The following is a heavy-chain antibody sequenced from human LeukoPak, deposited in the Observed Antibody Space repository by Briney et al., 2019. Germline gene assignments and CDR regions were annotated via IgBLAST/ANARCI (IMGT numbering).Heavy chain of an antibody. J-gene: IGHJ3*02. CDR2: SSAYNGDI. CDR3: ARDVVAGVDAFDI. D-gene: IGHD5-12*01. V-gene: IGHV1-18*01. Sequence: ASVKVSCRASGYTFTSFGVSWVRQAPGQGLEWMGWSSAYNGDINYAQKLQGRVTMTTDTSTSTAYMELRSLRSDDTAVYYCARDVVAGVDAFDIWGQGTMVTVSS. CDR1: GYTFTSFG.